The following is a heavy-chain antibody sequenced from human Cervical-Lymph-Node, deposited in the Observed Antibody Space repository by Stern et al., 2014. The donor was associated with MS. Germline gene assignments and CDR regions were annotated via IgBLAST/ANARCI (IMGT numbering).Heavy chain of an antibody. Sequence: EVQLVESGGGLVEPGGSLRISCAVSGLSFSSAWMTWVCQVPGKGLEWVGRIKCKTDGGAIGSASPEKGRFTPASDDSKNTLYLQMNSLQTADTAMYYCTTLYDSDGDDYWGQGTLVTVSS. V-gene: IGHV3-15*01. D-gene: IGHD3-22*01. CDR1: GLSFSSAW. CDR3: TTLYDSDGDDY. CDR2: IKCKTDGGAI. J-gene: IGHJ4*02.